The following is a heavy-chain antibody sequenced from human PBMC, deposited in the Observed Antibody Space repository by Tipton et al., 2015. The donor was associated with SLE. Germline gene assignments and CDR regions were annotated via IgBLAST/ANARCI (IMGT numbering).Heavy chain of an antibody. J-gene: IGHJ6*02. CDR1: GFTFSSYE. CDR2: ISSSGSTI. V-gene: IGHV3-48*03. CDR3: ARDEGSPYYYYGMDV. D-gene: IGHD1-26*01. Sequence: SLRLSCAASGFTFSSYEMNWVRQAPGKGLEWVSYISSSGSTIYYADSVKGRFTISRDNAKNSLYLQMNGLRAEDTAVYYCARDEGSPYYYYGMDVWGQGTTVTVSS.